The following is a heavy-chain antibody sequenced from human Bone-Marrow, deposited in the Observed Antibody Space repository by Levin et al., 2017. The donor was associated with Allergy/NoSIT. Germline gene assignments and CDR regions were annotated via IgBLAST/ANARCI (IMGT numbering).Heavy chain of an antibody. Sequence: GGSLRLSCVGSGFTFSGYVMHWVRQAPGKGLEWVAVISYDGTNKYYADSAKGRFTISRDNSKNTLYLQLNSLRADDTAVYYCARPGEGALTGLYCYMDVWGKGTTVTVSS. CDR1: GFTFSGYV. V-gene: IGHV3-30*03. J-gene: IGHJ6*03. CDR3: ARPGEGALTGLYCYMDV. CDR2: ISYDGTNK. D-gene: IGHD3-9*01.